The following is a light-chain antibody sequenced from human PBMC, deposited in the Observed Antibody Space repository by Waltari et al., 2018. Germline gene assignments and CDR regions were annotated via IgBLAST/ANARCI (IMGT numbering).Light chain of an antibody. CDR1: QPISSY. J-gene: IGKJ4*01. Sequence: EIVLTQSPATLSLSPGERATLSCKASQPISSYLAWYQHKLGKAPRLLIYDASKRATGIPARFSGSGSGTDFTLTISGLEPEDFAVYYCQQRSKWPPTFGGGTKVEIK. V-gene: IGKV3-11*01. CDR2: DAS. CDR3: QQRSKWPPT.